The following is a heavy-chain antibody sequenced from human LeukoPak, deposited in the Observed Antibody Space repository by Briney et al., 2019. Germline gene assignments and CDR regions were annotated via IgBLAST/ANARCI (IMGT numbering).Heavy chain of an antibody. Sequence: SETLSLTCTVSGGSISSGDYYWSWIRQPPGQGLEWIVYIYYSGSTYYNPSLKSRVTISVDTSKNQFSLKLSSVTAAAPAVHSRAREGRGGGYCPENNWFFALGGRGTLVTVPS. D-gene: IGHD5-24*01. CDR2: IYYSGST. CDR3: AREGRGGGYCPENNWFFAL. V-gene: IGHV4-30-4*01. J-gene: IGHJ2*01. CDR1: GGSISSGDYY.